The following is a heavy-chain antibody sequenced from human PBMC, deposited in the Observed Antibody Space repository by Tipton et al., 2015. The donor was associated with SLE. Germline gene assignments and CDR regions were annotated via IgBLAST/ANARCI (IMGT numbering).Heavy chain of an antibody. J-gene: IGHJ4*02. CDR1: GFSFSKHS. D-gene: IGHD1-26*01. CDR2: ISGNSRFL. CDR3: AASLVGAIDY. V-gene: IGHV3-21*01. Sequence: SLRLSCAASGFSFSKHSIIWVRQAPGKGLEWVSSISGNSRFLYYADSVKGRFTISRDNSKNTVYLQMNSLRAQDTAVYYCAASLVGAIDYWGQGTLVTVSS.